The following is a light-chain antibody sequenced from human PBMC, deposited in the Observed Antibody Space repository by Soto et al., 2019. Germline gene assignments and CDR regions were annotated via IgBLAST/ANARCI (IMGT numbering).Light chain of an antibody. Sequence: EIVMTQSPGTLSVSPGERATLSCRASQSVGSYLAWYQQKPGQAPRILMYGASTRATGIPARFIGGGSGTEFTLTISSLQSEDFAVYYCQQYKNGWAFGQGTKVEI. J-gene: IGKJ1*01. V-gene: IGKV3-15*01. CDR3: QQYKNGWA. CDR2: GAS. CDR1: QSVGSY.